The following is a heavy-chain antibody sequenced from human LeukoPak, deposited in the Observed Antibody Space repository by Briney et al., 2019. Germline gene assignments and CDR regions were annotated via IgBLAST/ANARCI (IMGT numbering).Heavy chain of an antibody. Sequence: NPSETLSLTCAVYGGCFSGYYWSWIRQPPGKGLEWIGEINHSGSTNYNPSLKSRVTISVDTSKNQFSLKLSSVTAADTAVYYCARGRRGDYWGQGTLVTVSS. CDR3: ARGRRGDY. CDR1: GGCFSGYY. CDR2: INHSGST. V-gene: IGHV4-34*01. J-gene: IGHJ4*02.